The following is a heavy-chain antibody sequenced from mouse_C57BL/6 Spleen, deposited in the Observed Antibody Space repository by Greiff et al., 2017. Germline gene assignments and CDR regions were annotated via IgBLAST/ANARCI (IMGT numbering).Heavy chain of an antibody. CDR2: INRGGDYI. V-gene: IGHV5-9-1*02. J-gene: IGHJ1*03. D-gene: IGHD1-1*01. CDR3: TRDATVVARWYFDV. Sequence: EVQLVESGAGLVKPGGSLKLSCAASGFTFSSYAMPWVRQTPEQGLEWVAYINRGGDYIYYADTVKGRFTLSRDNARNTLYLQMSRLKTEDTALYYCTRDATVVARWYFDVWGKGTTVTVAS. CDR1: GFTFSSYA.